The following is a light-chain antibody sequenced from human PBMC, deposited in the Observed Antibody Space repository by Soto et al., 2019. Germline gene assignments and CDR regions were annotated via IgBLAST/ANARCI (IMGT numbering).Light chain of an antibody. Sequence: QSALTQPPSASGSPGQSVTISCTGTSSDVRGYNYVSWYQQHPGKAPKLMIYEVSKRPSGVPDRFSGSKSGNTASLTVSGLQADYEGDYYCSSYAGSNNWVFGGGTQLTVL. CDR3: SSYAGSNNWV. V-gene: IGLV2-8*01. CDR2: EVS. J-gene: IGLJ3*02. CDR1: SSDVRGYNY.